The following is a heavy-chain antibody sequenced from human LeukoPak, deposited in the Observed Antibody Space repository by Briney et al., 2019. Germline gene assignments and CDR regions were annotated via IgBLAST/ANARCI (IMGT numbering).Heavy chain of an antibody. CDR1: GYTFTSYD. CDR2: MNPNRGNT. D-gene: IGHD2-2*01. J-gene: IGHJ4*02. Sequence: ASVKVSCKASGYTFTSYDVQWVRQATGQGLEWMGWMNPNRGNTDYAQRFQGRVTMTRDTSISTAYMELSSLRSEDTAVYYCARGPPYCSSTSCRFFDYWGQGTLVTVSS. CDR3: ARGPPYCSSTSCRFFDY. V-gene: IGHV1-8*01.